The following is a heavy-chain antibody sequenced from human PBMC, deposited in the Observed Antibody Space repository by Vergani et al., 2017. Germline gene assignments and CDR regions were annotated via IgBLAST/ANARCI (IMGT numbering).Heavy chain of an antibody. Sequence: QVQLQQWGAGLLKPSETLSLTCAVYGGSFSGYYWSWIRQPPGKGLEWIGEINHRGSTNYNPSLKSRVTISVDTSKNQFSLKLSSVTAADTAVYYCARRARAKRRSYYMDVWGKGTTVTVSS. D-gene: IGHD6-6*01. V-gene: IGHV4-34*01. CDR2: INHRGST. CDR3: ARRARAKRRSYYMDV. J-gene: IGHJ6*03. CDR1: GGSFSGYY.